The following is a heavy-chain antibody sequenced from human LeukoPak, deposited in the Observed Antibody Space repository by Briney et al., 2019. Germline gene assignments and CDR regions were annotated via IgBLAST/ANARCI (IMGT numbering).Heavy chain of an antibody. J-gene: IGHJ3*02. D-gene: IGHD2-8*01. V-gene: IGHV3-7*01. CDR1: GFTFSRYW. Sequence: GGSPRLSCAASGFTFSRYWMSWVRQAPGKGLEWVANIKEDGGEKFHVDSVKGRFTISRDNAKKSLYLQMNSLRAEDTAVYFCARVLGCTNGVCHDAFDIWGQGTVVTVSS. CDR2: IKEDGGEK. CDR3: ARVLGCTNGVCHDAFDI.